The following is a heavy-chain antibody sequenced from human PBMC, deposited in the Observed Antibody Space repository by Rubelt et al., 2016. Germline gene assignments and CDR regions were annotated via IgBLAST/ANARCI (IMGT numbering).Heavy chain of an antibody. V-gene: IGHV1-69*04. CDR2: IIPILGVA. Sequence: QVQLVQSGAEVKKPGSSVKVSCKASGGTSRTYSISWVRQAPGQGLEWMGRIIPILGVANYAQKFQGLVTITADKATSAAYMELSSLTSEDTAVYYCAGRDCSTTSCYHFDYWGQGTLVTVSS. J-gene: IGHJ4*02. CDR1: GGTSRTYS. CDR3: AGRDCSTTSCYHFDY. D-gene: IGHD2-2*01.